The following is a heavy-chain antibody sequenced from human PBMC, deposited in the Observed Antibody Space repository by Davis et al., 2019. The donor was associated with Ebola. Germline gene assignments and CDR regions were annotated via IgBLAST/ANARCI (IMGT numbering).Heavy chain of an antibody. Sequence: PGGSLRLSCAASGFTFSNYGMTWVRQAPGKGLEWVSAIAVGGTAYYADSVKGRFTISRDNSKNSLYLQMNSLRAEDTATYYCAKMQGYMDVWSKGTTVTVSS. CDR1: GFTFSNYG. CDR3: AKMQGYMDV. J-gene: IGHJ6*03. CDR2: IAVGGTA. V-gene: IGHV3-23*01.